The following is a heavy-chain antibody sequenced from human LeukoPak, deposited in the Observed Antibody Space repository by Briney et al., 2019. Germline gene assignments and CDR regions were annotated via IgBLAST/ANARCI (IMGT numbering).Heavy chain of an antibody. V-gene: IGHV1-18*01. D-gene: IGHD2-21*02. J-gene: IGHJ3*02. CDR2: ISAYNGNT. CDR1: GYTFTSYG. Sequence: GASVKVSCKASGYTFTSYGISWVRQAPGQGLEWMGWISAYNGNTNYAQKLQGRVTMTTDTSTSTAYMELRSLRSDDTAVDYCARDCGGDCYNTDDAFDIWGQGTMVTVSS. CDR3: ARDCGGDCYNTDDAFDI.